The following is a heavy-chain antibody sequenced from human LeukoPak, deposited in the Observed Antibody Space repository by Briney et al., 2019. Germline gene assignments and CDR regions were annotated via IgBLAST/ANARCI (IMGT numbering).Heavy chain of an antibody. CDR1: GFTFSTYN. Sequence: PGGSLRLSCAASGFTFSTYNIDWVRQAPGKGLEWISYISSSSSTIDFADSVKGRFTISRDNARNSVYLQMNSLRAEDTAVYYCARVHTSSYAADLWGQGTLVTVSS. D-gene: IGHD3-22*01. J-gene: IGHJ5*02. V-gene: IGHV3-48*04. CDR3: ARVHTSSYAADL. CDR2: ISSSSSTI.